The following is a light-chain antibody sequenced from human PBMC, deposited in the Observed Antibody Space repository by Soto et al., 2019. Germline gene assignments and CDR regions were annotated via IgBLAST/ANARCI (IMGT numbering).Light chain of an antibody. CDR3: HRYIRWPLT. CDR2: GAS. J-gene: IGKJ4*02. CDR1: ESVSSN. V-gene: IGKV3-15*01. Sequence: IVITQSPATLSVSPGERATLSYRASESVSSNLAWYQQKPDQAPSLLIYGASTSATGTPARFSGSGSGTELTLTINSLQSEDFAFYYFHRYIRWPLTLGRGTKVDIK.